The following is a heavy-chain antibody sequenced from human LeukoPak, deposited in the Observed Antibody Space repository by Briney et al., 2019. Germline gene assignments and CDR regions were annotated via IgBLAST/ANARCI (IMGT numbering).Heavy chain of an antibody. CDR2: IIPIFGTA. V-gene: IGHV1-69*01. J-gene: IGHJ4*02. CDR1: GATFSSYA. Sequence: SVKVCCKASGATFSSYAISWERQAPGQGLEWMGGIIPIFGTANYAQKFQGRVTITADESTSTAYMELSSLRSEDTAVYYCATRGMVRGVIIPNEYYFDYWGQGTLVTVSS. D-gene: IGHD3-10*01. CDR3: ATRGMVRGVIIPNEYYFDY.